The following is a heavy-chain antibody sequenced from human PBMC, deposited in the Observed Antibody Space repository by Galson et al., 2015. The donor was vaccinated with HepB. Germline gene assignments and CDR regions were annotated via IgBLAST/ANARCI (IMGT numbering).Heavy chain of an antibody. CDR2: ISYDGSNK. Sequence: SLRLSCAASGFTFSSYGMHWVRQAPGKGLEWVAVISYDGSNKYYADSVKGRFTISRDNSKNTLYLQMNSLRAEDTAVYYCAKGFGAYDFWSGYYPIENWFDPWGQGTLVTVSS. CDR1: GFTFSSYG. CDR3: AKGFGAYDFWSGYYPIENWFDP. J-gene: IGHJ5*02. V-gene: IGHV3-30*18. D-gene: IGHD3-3*01.